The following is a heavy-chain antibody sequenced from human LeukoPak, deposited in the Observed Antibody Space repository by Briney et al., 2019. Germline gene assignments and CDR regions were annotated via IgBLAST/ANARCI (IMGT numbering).Heavy chain of an antibody. J-gene: IGHJ4*02. V-gene: IGHV3-30*18. CDR3: AKGYCSGGRCFNDY. CDR2: ISYDGTNK. Sequence: GGSLRLSCAASGFTFSSYGMHWVRQAPGKGLEWVASISYDGTNKYYADSVKGRFTISRDNSKDTLYLQMNSLTEDTAVYYCAKGYCSGGRCFNDYWGQGTLVTVSS. CDR1: GFTFSSYG. D-gene: IGHD2-15*01.